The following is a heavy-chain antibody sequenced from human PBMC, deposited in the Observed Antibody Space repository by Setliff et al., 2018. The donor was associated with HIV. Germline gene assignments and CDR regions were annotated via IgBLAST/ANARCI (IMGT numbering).Heavy chain of an antibody. Sequence: SVKVSCKASGGTFSSYAISWVRQAPGQGLEWMGGIVPILNTGNYAPKFQGRVTITADESTTTAYTELSSLRTEDTAVYYCARYNWNPLGYRFDYWGQGTLVTVSS. J-gene: IGHJ4*02. CDR2: IVPILNTG. V-gene: IGHV1-69*13. CDR3: ARYNWNPLGYRFDY. CDR1: GGTFSSYA. D-gene: IGHD1-20*01.